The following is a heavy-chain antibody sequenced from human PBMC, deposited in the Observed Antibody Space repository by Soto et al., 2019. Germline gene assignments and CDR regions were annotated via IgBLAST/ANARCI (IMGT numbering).Heavy chain of an antibody. Sequence: GGSLRLSCAASGFTFDDYAMHWVRQAPGKGLEWVSGISWNSGSIGYADSVKGRFTISRDNAKNSLYLQMNSLRAEDTALYYCAKDPYAYSSDPYYFDYWGQGTPVTVSS. J-gene: IGHJ4*02. D-gene: IGHD6-19*01. CDR3: AKDPYAYSSDPYYFDY. V-gene: IGHV3-9*01. CDR2: ISWNSGSI. CDR1: GFTFDDYA.